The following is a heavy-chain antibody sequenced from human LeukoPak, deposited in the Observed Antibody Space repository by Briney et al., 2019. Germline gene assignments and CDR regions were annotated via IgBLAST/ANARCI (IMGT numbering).Heavy chain of an antibody. Sequence: PGESLRLSCAASGFSFSSYAMNWVRQAPGKGLEWVSIIFGNGDTTYYADSVKGRFTVSRDNSKDTLYLQMNDLRPDDTAIYYCAKRNTMVRGGPCFDYWGQGLLVTVSS. CDR2: IFGNGDTT. J-gene: IGHJ4*02. D-gene: IGHD3-10*01. CDR1: GFSFSSYA. V-gene: IGHV3-23*01. CDR3: AKRNTMVRGGPCFDY.